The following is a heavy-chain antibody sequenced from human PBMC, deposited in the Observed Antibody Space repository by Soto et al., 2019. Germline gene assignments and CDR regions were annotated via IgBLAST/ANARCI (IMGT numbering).Heavy chain of an antibody. Sequence: GESLKISCQVSGYTFTIYWIGWVRQIPGKGLEWMGIIYPSDSDTRYSPSFQGQVTISADQSINTAYLQWDSLEASDTAIYYCARPANTVADHFDLWGQGTPVTVSS. V-gene: IGHV5-51*01. CDR1: GYTFTIYW. D-gene: IGHD4-17*01. J-gene: IGHJ4*02. CDR2: IYPSDSDT. CDR3: ARPANTVADHFDL.